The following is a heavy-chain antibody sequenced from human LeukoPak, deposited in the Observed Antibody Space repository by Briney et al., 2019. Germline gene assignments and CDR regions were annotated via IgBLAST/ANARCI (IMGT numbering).Heavy chain of an antibody. CDR2: MFYNVST. V-gene: IGHV4-59*01. CDR1: GGSISSYY. D-gene: IGHD6-19*01. CDR3: ARAPVKYSSGWIFDY. Sequence: SETLSLTCTVSGGSISSYYWNWIRQPPGKGLEWIAYMFYNVSTNYSPSLKSRVTISVDTSKNQFSLKLSSVTAADTAVYYCARAPVKYSSGWIFDYWGQGTLVTVSS. J-gene: IGHJ4*02.